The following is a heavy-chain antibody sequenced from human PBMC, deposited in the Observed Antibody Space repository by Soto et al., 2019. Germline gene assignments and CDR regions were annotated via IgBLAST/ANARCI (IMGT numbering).Heavy chain of an antibody. V-gene: IGHV3-23*01. J-gene: IGHJ3*02. CDR3: AKDATAVNGVWDPFDM. CDR2: VGGSDTDK. CDR1: GFTFSAYA. D-gene: IGHD2-8*01. Sequence: ELQLLESGGGVVQPGGSLRLSCAASGFTFSAYAMSWVRQAPGKGLQWVSGVGGSDTDKHYADSVRGRFTVSRDNSKNTLYLQMNSLRADDTAVYYCAKDATAVNGVWDPFDMWGQGIEVTVSS.